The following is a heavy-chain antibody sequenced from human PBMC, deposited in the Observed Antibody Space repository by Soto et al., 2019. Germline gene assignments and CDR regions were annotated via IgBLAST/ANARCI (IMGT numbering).Heavy chain of an antibody. J-gene: IGHJ6*02. V-gene: IGHV1-2*02. CDR1: GYTFTGYY. Sequence: ASVKVSCKASGYTFTGYYMHWVRQAPGQGLEWMGWINPNSGGTNYAQKFQGSVTMTRDTSISTAYMELSRLRSDDTAVYYCASGLGQPTTVTFYYYYGMDVWGQGTTVTVSS. CDR3: ASGLGQPTTVTFYYYYGMDV. D-gene: IGHD4-17*01. CDR2: INPNSGGT.